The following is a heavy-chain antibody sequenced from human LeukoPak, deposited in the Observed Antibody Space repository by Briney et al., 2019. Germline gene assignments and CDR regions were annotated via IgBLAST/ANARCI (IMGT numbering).Heavy chain of an antibody. CDR3: ARSDYGGGNWFDP. Sequence: ASVTVSCTASGYTFTSYYMHWVRQAPGQGLEWMGLINPSGGSTSYAQKFQGRVTMTRDTSTSTVYMELSSLRSEDTAVYYCARSDYGGGNWFDPWGQGTLVTVSS. V-gene: IGHV1-46*01. CDR2: INPSGGST. J-gene: IGHJ5*02. CDR1: GYTFTSYY. D-gene: IGHD4-17*01.